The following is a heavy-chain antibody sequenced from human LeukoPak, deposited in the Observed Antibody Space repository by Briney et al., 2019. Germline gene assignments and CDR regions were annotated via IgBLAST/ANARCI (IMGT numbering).Heavy chain of an antibody. Sequence: GGSLRLSCAASGFTFRSYAMHWVRQAPGKGLEWEAAISYDGSNKKYADSVKGRFTISRDNSKNTLYLQMNSLRAEDTAVYYCAKARYCSGGSCFPQLTPDYWGQGTLVTVSS. CDR3: AKARYCSGGSCFPQLTPDY. CDR1: GFTFRSYA. CDR2: ISYDGSNK. J-gene: IGHJ4*02. D-gene: IGHD2-15*01. V-gene: IGHV3-30*04.